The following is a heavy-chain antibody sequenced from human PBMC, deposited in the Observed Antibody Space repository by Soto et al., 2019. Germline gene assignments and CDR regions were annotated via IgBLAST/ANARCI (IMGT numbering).Heavy chain of an antibody. D-gene: IGHD3-16*02. CDR2: VRYGGRT. CDR3: ARNSHLGDLSLGY. Sequence: QVQLQESGPGLVKPSQTLSLTCPVSGGSISSVDYYWSWIRQHPGKGLEWIGYVRYGGRTYYEPSLKSRVTISVDTSKNEIALNLRSVTAADKAVYYCARNSHLGDLSLGYWGQGTLVTVSS. J-gene: IGHJ4*02. V-gene: IGHV4-31*03. CDR1: GGSISSVDYY.